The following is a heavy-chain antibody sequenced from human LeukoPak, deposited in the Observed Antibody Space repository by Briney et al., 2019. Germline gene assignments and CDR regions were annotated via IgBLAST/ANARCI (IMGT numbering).Heavy chain of an antibody. J-gene: IGHJ4*02. CDR2: ITASGTAM. V-gene: IGHV3-48*02. CDR3: ASSGSYRFDY. CDR1: GFTFSSYS. D-gene: IGHD1-26*01. Sequence: LSGGSLGLSCAASGFTFSSYSMNWVRQAPGKGLEWVSHITASGTAMFYADSVKGRFTISRDNAKNSLYLQMNSLRDEDTAVYYCASSGSYRFDYWGQGTLVTVSS.